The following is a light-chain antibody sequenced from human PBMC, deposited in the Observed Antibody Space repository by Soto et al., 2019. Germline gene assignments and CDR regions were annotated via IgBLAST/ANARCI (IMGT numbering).Light chain of an antibody. CDR3: QQYNNWPPPYT. J-gene: IGKJ2*01. CDR1: QSVSSN. V-gene: IGKV3-15*01. Sequence: EIVMTQSPATLSVSPGERATLSCRASQSVSSNLAWYQQKPGQAPRLLIYGASTRATGIPARLSGSGSGTEFSLTSSSLQSVDFAVYHCQQYNNWPPPYTFGQGTKLEIK. CDR2: GAS.